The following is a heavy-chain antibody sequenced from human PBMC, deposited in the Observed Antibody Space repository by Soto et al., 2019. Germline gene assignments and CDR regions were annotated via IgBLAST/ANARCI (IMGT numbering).Heavy chain of an antibody. Sequence: SETLSLTCTVSGGSISSSSYYWGWIRQPPGKGLEWIGSIYYSGSTYYNPSLKSRVTISVDTSKNQFSLKLSSVTAADTAVYYCARTRDFYLDYWGQGTLVTVSS. D-gene: IGHD3-9*01. J-gene: IGHJ4*02. CDR3: ARTRDFYLDY. V-gene: IGHV4-39*01. CDR2: IYYSGST. CDR1: GGSISSSSYY.